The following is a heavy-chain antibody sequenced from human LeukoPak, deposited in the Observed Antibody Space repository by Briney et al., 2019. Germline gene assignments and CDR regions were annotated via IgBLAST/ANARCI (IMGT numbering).Heavy chain of an antibody. V-gene: IGHV4-4*07. CDR2: IYTSGST. D-gene: IGHD1-14*01. CDR1: GGSISSSY. Sequence: KSSETLSLTCTVSGGSISSSYWSWIRQPAGKGLEWIGRIYTSGSTNYNPSLKSRVTISVDTSKNQFSLKLSSVTAADTAAYYCARGLTDYYYYMDVWGKGTTVTVSS. J-gene: IGHJ6*03. CDR3: ARGLTDYYYYMDV.